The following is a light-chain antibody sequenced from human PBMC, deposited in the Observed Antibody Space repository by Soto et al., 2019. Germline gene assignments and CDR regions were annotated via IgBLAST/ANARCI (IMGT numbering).Light chain of an antibody. CDR2: QVT. CDR3: MSYAGGNRFV. Sequence: QSVLPQPPSASGSPGQSVTISCSGTINDVGGYNYVSWYQQHPGKVPQLMIYQVTKRPSGVPDRFSASKSDTTASLTISGLQAEDEGDYYCMSYAGGNRFVFGPGTKLTVL. V-gene: IGLV2-8*01. J-gene: IGLJ1*01. CDR1: INDVGGYNY.